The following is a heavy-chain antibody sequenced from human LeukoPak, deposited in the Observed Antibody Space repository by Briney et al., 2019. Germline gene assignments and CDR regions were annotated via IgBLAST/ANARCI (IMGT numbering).Heavy chain of an antibody. CDR3: AKDTDALSIAAAAYFDY. J-gene: IGHJ4*02. CDR2: IRFDGSNN. D-gene: IGHD6-13*01. CDR1: GFTFNSYG. Sequence: GGSLRLSCAASGFTFNSYGIHWVRQAPGKGLEWVAFIRFDGSNNYYADSVKGRFTISRDNSKNTLYLQMNSLRAEDTAVYYCAKDTDALSIAAAAYFDYWGQGTLVTVSS. V-gene: IGHV3-30*02.